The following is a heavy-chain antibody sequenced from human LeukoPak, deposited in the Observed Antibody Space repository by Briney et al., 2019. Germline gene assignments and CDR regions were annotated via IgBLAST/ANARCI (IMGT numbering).Heavy chain of an antibody. Sequence: PGGSLRLSCAASGFTFSTYDMNWVRQAPGKGLEWVSYISSSTSTIYYADSVKGRFTISRDNAKNSLYLQMNSLRAEDTAVYYCARMRYSSSWYFDYWGQGTLVTVSS. D-gene: IGHD6-13*01. CDR2: ISSSTSTI. CDR3: ARMRYSSSWYFDY. J-gene: IGHJ4*02. V-gene: IGHV3-48*04. CDR1: GFTFSTYD.